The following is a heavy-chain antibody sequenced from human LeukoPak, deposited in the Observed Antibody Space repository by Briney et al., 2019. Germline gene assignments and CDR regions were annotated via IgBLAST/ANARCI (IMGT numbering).Heavy chain of an antibody. Sequence: SETLSLTCTVSGGSISSYYWSWIRQPPGKGLEWIGYIYHSGSTNYNPSLKSRVTISVDTSKNQFSLKVGSVTAADTAVYYCARQPTTNKGRNWFDPWGQGTLVTVSS. CDR2: IYHSGST. V-gene: IGHV4-59*01. CDR1: GGSISSYY. D-gene: IGHD3-10*01. CDR3: ARQPTTNKGRNWFDP. J-gene: IGHJ5*02.